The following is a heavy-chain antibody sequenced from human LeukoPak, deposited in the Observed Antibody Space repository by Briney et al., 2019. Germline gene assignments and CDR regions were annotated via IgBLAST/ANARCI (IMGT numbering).Heavy chain of an antibody. CDR3: AREATLYWYFDL. CDR2: IYYSGST. J-gene: IGHJ2*01. V-gene: IGHV4-59*01. D-gene: IGHD3-16*01. CDR1: GGSISSYY. Sequence: SETLSLTCTVSGGSISSYYWSWIRQPPGKGLEWIGYIYYSGSTNYNPSLKSRVTISVDTSKNQFSLKLSSVTAADTAVYYCAREATLYWYFDLWGRGTLVTVSS.